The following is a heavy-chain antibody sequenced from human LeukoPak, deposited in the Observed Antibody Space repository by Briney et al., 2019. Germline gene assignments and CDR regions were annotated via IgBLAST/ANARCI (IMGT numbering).Heavy chain of an antibody. J-gene: IGHJ4*02. D-gene: IGHD6-19*01. CDR1: GFTFSSYG. CDR2: IWYDGSNK. Sequence: GGSPRLSCAASGFTFSSYGMHWVRQAPGKGLEWVAVIWYDGSNKYYADSVKGRFTISRDNSKNTLYLQMNSLRAEDTAVYYWARAGYSSGWYDYGGQGTLVTVSS. V-gene: IGHV3-33*01. CDR3: ARAGYSSGWYDY.